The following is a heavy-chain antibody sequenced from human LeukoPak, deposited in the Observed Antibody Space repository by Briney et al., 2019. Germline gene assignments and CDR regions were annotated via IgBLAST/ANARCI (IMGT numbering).Heavy chain of an antibody. V-gene: IGHV3-74*01. D-gene: IGHD2-15*01. CDR1: GITFSNYW. J-gene: IGHJ2*01. Sequence: PGGSLRLSCGASGITFSNYWMHWVRQAPGKGLVWVSHINSDGSTTNYADSVKGRFTISRDNAKNTVYLQMNSLRAEDTAVYFCTRPVCGSSDCCDWYFDLWGRGTLVTVSS. CDR3: TRPVCGSSDCCDWYFDL. CDR2: INSDGSTT.